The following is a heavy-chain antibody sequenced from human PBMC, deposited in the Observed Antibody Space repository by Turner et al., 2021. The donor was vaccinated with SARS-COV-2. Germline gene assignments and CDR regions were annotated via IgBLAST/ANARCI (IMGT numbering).Heavy chain of an antibody. CDR3: ARVGNGMATHNLFFDY. CDR1: GYTFPSYG. CDR2: ISAYNGNT. Sequence: VQLVLFGAEVKKLGASVTVPCKASGYTFPSYGISWVRQAPGQGLEWMGWISAYNGNTNYAQKLQGRVTMTTDTSTSTAYMELRSLRSDDTAVYYCARVGNGMATHNLFFDYWGQGTLVTVSS. J-gene: IGHJ4*02. V-gene: IGHV1-18*01. D-gene: IGHD5-12*01.